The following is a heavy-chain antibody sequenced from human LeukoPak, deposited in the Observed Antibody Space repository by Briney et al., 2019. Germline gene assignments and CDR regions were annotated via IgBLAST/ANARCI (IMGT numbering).Heavy chain of an antibody. V-gene: IGHV4-34*12. CDR2: IIHSGSA. CDR1: GGSFSGYY. Sequence: SETLSLTCAVYGGSFSGYYWSWIRQPPGKGLEWIGEIIHSGSANYNPSLKSRVTISVDTSKNQFSLKLSSVTAADTAVYYCARARNYYDSSGYYYEGDAFDIWGQGTMVTVSS. J-gene: IGHJ3*02. CDR3: ARARNYYDSSGYYYEGDAFDI. D-gene: IGHD3-22*01.